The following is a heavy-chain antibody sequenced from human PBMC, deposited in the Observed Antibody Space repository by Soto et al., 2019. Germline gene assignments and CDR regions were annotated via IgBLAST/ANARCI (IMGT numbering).Heavy chain of an antibody. D-gene: IGHD1-20*01. CDR3: ARTRITSTAATFDP. CDR1: GGSLSTYY. CDR2: MSYSGSS. V-gene: IGHV4-59*01. J-gene: IGHJ5*02. Sequence: PSETLSLTCTVSGGSLSTYYWSWIRQPPGKGLEWIVYMSYSGSSNYNPSLKSRVIMSVDTSKNQVSLKLSPVTAADTAIYYCARTRITSTAATFDPWGQGTLVTVSS.